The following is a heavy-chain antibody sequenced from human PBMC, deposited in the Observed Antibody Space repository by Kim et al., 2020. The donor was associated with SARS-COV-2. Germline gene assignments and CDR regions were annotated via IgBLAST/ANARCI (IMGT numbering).Heavy chain of an antibody. Sequence: VKGRFTISRDNSKNTLYLQMNSLRAEDTAVYYCAKDDYGDYADSYYFDYWGQGTLVTVSS. V-gene: IGHV3-30*02. D-gene: IGHD4-17*01. CDR3: AKDDYGDYADSYYFDY. J-gene: IGHJ4*02.